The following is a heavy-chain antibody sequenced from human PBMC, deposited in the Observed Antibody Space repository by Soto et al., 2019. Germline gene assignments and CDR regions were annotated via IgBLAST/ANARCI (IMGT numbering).Heavy chain of an antibody. CDR2: SDPEDGET. J-gene: IGHJ4*02. CDR3: TTGQRPLRFLEWLSRYYFDF. CDR1: GYTLTELS. Sequence: GASVKVSCKVSGYTLTELSMHWVRQAPGKGLEWMGGSDPEDGETIYAQKFQGRVTMTEDTSTDTAYMELSSLRSEDTAVYYCTTGQRPLRFLEWLSRYYFDFWGQGTLVTVSS. D-gene: IGHD3-3*01. V-gene: IGHV1-24*01.